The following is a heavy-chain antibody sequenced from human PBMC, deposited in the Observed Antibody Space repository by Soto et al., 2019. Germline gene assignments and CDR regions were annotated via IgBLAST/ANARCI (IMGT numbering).Heavy chain of an antibody. CDR1: GYTFTESY. CDR3: ARKCGDRCTEDTDALDL. D-gene: IGHD2-21*01. Sequence: ASVKVSCKASGYTFTESYLHCVLQSALRRLEWMGWMNVNTGGTNSPQKFQDRVTMTRDTSINTAFMQLTGLTSDDTAVYFCARKCGDRCTEDTDALDLWGQGTMVTVSS. CDR2: MNVNTGGT. J-gene: IGHJ3*01. V-gene: IGHV1-2*02.